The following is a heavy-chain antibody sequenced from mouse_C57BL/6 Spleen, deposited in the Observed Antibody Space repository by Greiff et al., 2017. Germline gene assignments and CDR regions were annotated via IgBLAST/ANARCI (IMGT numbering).Heavy chain of an antibody. V-gene: IGHV5-6*01. Sequence: EVKVVESGGDLVKPGGSLKLSCAASGFTFSSYGMSWVRQTPDKRLEWVATISSGGSYTYYPDSVKGRFTISRDNAKNTLYLQMSSLKSEDTAMYYCARSLAYWGQGTLVTVSA. CDR1: GFTFSSYG. D-gene: IGHD6-2*01. CDR2: ISSGGSYT. J-gene: IGHJ3*01. CDR3: ARSLAY.